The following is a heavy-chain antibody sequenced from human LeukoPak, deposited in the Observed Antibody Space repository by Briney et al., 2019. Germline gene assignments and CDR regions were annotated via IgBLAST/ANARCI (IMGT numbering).Heavy chain of an antibody. V-gene: IGHV3-43D*03. CDR3: AKDLYSYGLAGLDY. D-gene: IGHD5-18*01. CDR2: ISWDGGST. CDR1: GFTFDDYA. J-gene: IGHJ4*02. Sequence: PGGSLRLSCAASGFTFDDYAMHWVRQAPGKGLEWVSLISWDGGSTYYADSVKGRFTISRDNSKNSPYLQMNSLRAEDTALYYCAKDLYSYGLAGLDYWGQGTLVTVSS.